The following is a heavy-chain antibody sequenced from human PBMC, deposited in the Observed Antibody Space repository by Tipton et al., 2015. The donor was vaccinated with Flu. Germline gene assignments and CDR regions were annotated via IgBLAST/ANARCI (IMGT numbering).Heavy chain of an antibody. J-gene: IGHJ5*01. CDR1: GASISSRTYY. CDR3: ARNFES. CDR2: IYSSGST. V-gene: IGHV4-61*02. Sequence: TLSLTCTVSGASISSRTYYWSWIRQPAGKGLEWIGRIYSSGSTNYNPSLKTRVTISLDKSQNQFSLEVTSVTAADTAVYYCARNFESWGQGTLVTVSS.